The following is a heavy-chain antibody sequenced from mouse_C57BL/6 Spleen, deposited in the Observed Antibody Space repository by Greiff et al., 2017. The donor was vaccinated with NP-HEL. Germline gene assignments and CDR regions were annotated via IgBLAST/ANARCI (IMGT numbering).Heavy chain of an antibody. CDR3: ARDRGYYYGSSYGYFDV. V-gene: IGHV5-4*01. CDR2: ISDGGSYT. Sequence: EVQGVESGGGLVKPGGSLKLSCAASGFTFSSYAMSWVRQTPEKRLEWVATISDGGSYTYYPDNVKGRFTISRDNAKNNLYLQMSHLKSEDTAMYYCARDRGYYYGSSYGYFDVWGTGTTVTVSS. D-gene: IGHD1-1*01. J-gene: IGHJ1*03. CDR1: GFTFSSYA.